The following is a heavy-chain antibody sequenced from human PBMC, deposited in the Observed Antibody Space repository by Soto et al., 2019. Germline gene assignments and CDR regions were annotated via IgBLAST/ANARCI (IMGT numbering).Heavy chain of an antibody. CDR3: ATGVNYGPILG. CDR1: GFAVSSNH. Sequence: EVQLVESGGGLVQPGGSLRLSCAASGFAVSSNHMTWVRQAPGKGLEGVSVIYSGGSTYYADSVKGRFTISRDNSENTLYLHMNSLRDEDTAVYYCATGVNYGPILGWGQGTLVTVSS. J-gene: IGHJ4*02. D-gene: IGHD3-16*01. V-gene: IGHV3-66*01. CDR2: IYSGGST.